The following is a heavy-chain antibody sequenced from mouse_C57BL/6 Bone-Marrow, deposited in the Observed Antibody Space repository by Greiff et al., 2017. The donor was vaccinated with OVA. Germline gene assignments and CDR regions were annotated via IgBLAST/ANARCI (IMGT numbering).Heavy chain of an antibody. D-gene: IGHD2-2*01. V-gene: IGHV5-4*01. CDR2: ISDGGSYT. Sequence: VMLVESGGGLVKPGGSLKLSCAASGFTFSSYAMSWVRQTPEKRLEWVATISDGGSYTYYPDNVKGRFTISRDNAKNNLYLQMSHLKSEDTAMYYCAREEGYYWYFDVWGTGTTVTVSS. CDR1: GFTFSSYA. CDR3: AREEGYYWYFDV. J-gene: IGHJ1*03.